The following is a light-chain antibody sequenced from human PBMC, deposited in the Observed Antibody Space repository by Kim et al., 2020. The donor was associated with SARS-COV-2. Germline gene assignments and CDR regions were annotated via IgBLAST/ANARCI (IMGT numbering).Light chain of an antibody. CDR3: QQSYSTPLT. Sequence: DIQMTQSPSSLSASVGDRVTITCRASQSISSFLNWYQHKPGKAPKLLIYAASSLQSGVPSRFSGSGSGTDFTLTISSLQPEDFATYYCQQSYSTPLTFCGGTKVDIK. CDR2: AAS. J-gene: IGKJ4*01. V-gene: IGKV1-39*01. CDR1: QSISSF.